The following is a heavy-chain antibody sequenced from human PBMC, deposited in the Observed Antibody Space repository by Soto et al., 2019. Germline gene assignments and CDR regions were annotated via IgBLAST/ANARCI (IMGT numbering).Heavy chain of an antibody. CDR1: GDTFTGYD. Sequence: ASVPVSCKDSGDTFTGYDRHCVREATGQGLEWMGWINPNSGGTNYAQKFQGRVTMTRDTSINTAYMELSKLRSDDTAVYYCARNSRLRVFGPTDYWGQGTLVTVSS. D-gene: IGHD3-16*01. V-gene: IGHV1-2*02. CDR2: INPNSGGT. J-gene: IGHJ4*02. CDR3: ARNSRLRVFGPTDY.